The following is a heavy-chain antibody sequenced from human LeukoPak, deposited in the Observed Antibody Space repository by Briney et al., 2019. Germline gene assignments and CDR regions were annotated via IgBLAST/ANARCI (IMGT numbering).Heavy chain of an antibody. J-gene: IGHJ4*02. D-gene: IGHD3-10*01. CDR3: ARLSNYYGSVYFDY. V-gene: IGHV4-59*08. Sequence: SETLSLTCTVSGDSISGYYWTWIRQPPGKGLEWIGYIYYSGSTNSNPSLKSRVTISVDTSKNQCSLKLSSVTAADTAVYYCARLSNYYGSVYFDYWGQGTLVTVSS. CDR1: GDSISGYY. CDR2: IYYSGST.